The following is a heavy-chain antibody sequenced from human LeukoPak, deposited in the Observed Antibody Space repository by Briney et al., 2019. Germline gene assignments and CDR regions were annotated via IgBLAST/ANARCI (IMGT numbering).Heavy chain of an antibody. Sequence: GGSLRLSCAASGPTFSDYWMYWVRQAPGKGLEWVANIKYDGSEKNYVDSVKGRFTISRDNAKNSLYLQMNSLRVEDTAMYYCATDRGLRWGKGTTVTVSS. CDR2: IKYDGSEK. CDR1: GPTFSDYW. CDR3: ATDRGLR. J-gene: IGHJ6*04. V-gene: IGHV3-7*03.